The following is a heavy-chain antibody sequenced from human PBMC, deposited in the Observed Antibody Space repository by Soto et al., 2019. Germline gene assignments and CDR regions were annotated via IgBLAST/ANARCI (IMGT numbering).Heavy chain of an antibody. J-gene: IGHJ4*02. V-gene: IGHV4-31*03. Sequence: QVQLQESGPGLVKPSQTLSLTCTVSGGSISSGGYYWSWIRQHPGKGLEWIGYIYYSGSTYYNPSLKSRVTISVDTSKNQFSLKLSSVTAADTAVYYCARAWYYYDSSGYYKGGHPALFDYWGQGTLVTVSS. D-gene: IGHD3-22*01. CDR3: ARAWYYYDSSGYYKGGHPALFDY. CDR2: IYYSGST. CDR1: GGSISSGGYY.